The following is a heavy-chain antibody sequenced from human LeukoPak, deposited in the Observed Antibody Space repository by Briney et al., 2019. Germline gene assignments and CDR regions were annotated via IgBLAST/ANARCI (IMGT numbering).Heavy chain of an antibody. D-gene: IGHD1-26*01. CDR2: ISYDGREE. CDR1: GFTFSDYA. Sequence: PGKSLRLSCAASGFTFSDYAMHWARQAPGKGLEWVALISYDGREEFYANPVKGQFTISRDNPKKTVHLQMNNLRAGDTAVYYCVKISGTKGGDYDYWGKGTLVTVSS. J-gene: IGHJ4*02. V-gene: IGHV3-30*18. CDR3: VKISGTKGGDYDY.